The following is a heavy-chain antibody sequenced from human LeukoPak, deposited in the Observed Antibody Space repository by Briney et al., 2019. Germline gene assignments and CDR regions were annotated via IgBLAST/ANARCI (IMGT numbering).Heavy chain of an antibody. CDR1: GFTFSSYA. V-gene: IGHV3-23*01. CDR2: ISGSGGST. D-gene: IGHD3-22*01. J-gene: IGHJ6*02. Sequence: GGSLRLSCAASGFTFSSYAMSWVRQAPGKGLEWVSAISGSGGSTYYADSVKGRFTISRDNSKNTLYLQMNSLRAEDTAVYYCAKDQTRITMIVVVSYYGMDVWGQGTTVTVSS. CDR3: AKDQTRITMIVVVSYYGMDV.